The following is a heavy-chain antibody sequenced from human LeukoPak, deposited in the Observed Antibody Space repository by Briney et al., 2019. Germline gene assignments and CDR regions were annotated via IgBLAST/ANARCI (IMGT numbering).Heavy chain of an antibody. Sequence: SVKVSCKASGGTFSSYTISWVRQAPGQGLEWMGRITPILGIANYAQKFQGRVTITADKSTSTAYMELSSLRSEDTAVYYCARDPGVMRHNWFDHWGQGTLVTVSS. CDR2: ITPILGIA. V-gene: IGHV1-69*04. J-gene: IGHJ5*02. CDR3: ARDPGVMRHNWFDH. D-gene: IGHD3-16*01. CDR1: GGTFSSYT.